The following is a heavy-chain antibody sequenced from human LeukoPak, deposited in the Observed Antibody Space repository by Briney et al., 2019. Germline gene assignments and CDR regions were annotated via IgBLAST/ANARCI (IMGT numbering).Heavy chain of an antibody. V-gene: IGHV4-31*03. D-gene: IGHD3-22*01. J-gene: IGHJ4*02. CDR3: ARVDDTSGYFYKFDY. CDR1: GVSISSGGYS. CDR2: IYYSGST. Sequence: QASETLSLTCTVSGVSISSGGYSWSWIRQHPGKGLEWIGYIYYSGSTYYNPSLKSRVTISVDTSKNQFSLKLASVTAADTAVYYCARVDDTSGYFYKFDYWGQGTLVTVSS.